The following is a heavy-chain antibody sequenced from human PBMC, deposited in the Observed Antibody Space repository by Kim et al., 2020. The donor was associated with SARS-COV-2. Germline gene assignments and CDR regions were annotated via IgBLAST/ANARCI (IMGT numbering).Heavy chain of an antibody. Sequence: GGSLRLSCAASGFTFSSYWMSWVRQAPGKGLEWVANIKQDGSEKYYVDSVKGRFTISRDNANNSLYLQMNSLRAEDTAVCYCAGYNLQWLRLGWFDPWGQGTLVTVSS. J-gene: IGHJ5*02. V-gene: IGHV3-7*01. CDR2: IKQDGSEK. D-gene: IGHD5-12*01. CDR1: GFTFSSYW. CDR3: AGYNLQWLRLGWFDP.